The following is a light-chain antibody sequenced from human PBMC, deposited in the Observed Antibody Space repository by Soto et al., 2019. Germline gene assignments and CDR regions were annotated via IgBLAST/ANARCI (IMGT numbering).Light chain of an antibody. CDR3: CSYAGSYTLV. J-gene: IGLJ2*01. CDR2: DVN. Sequence: QSALTQPRSVSGSPGQSATLSCTGTSSDVGGYHYVSWYQHHPRKAPKIIIYDVNKRPSGVPDRFSGSKSGNTASLTISGLQTEDEADYYCCSYAGSYTLVFGGGTKLTVL. V-gene: IGLV2-11*01. CDR1: SSDVGGYHY.